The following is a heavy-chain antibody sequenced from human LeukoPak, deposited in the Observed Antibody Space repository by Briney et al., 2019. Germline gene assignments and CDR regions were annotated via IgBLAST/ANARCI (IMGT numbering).Heavy chain of an antibody. D-gene: IGHD3-10*01. CDR3: AKYTSGTYYRGLDQ. CDR1: GLTVSSYG. Sequence: GGSLRLSCGASGLTVSSYGMSWVRQAPGKGLEWVSTIIGTAGNTYYSDSVKGRFTISRDDSKNTEYLQMNSLRAEDTAVYSCAKYTSGTYYRGLDQWGQGTLVTVSS. CDR2: IIGTAGNT. J-gene: IGHJ4*02. V-gene: IGHV3-23*01.